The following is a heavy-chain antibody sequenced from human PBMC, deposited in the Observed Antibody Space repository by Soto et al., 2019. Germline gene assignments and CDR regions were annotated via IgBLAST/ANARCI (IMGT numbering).Heavy chain of an antibody. J-gene: IGHJ2*01. CDR2: ISWNSGSI. V-gene: IGHV3-9*01. Sequence: GGSLRLSCAASGFTFDDYAMHWVRQAPGKGLEWVSGISWNSGSIAYADSVKGRFTISSDNAKNSLYLQMNSLRADDTALYYCTKATDYISSPRYFDLWGRGTLVTVSS. CDR3: TKATDYISSPRYFDL. D-gene: IGHD6-13*01. CDR1: GFTFDDYA.